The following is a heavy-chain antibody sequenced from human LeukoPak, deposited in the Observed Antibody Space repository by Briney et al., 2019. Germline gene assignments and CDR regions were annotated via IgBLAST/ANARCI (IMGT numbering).Heavy chain of an antibody. J-gene: IGHJ4*02. V-gene: IGHV4-34*11. CDR3: ARLSGYDPAGPDY. CDR2: IHNNGHT. D-gene: IGHD5-12*01. Sequence: PSETLSLTCAVYGGSFSGYYWSWIRQPPGKGLEWIAYIHNNGHTNSNPSLKSRATISMDTSRSQVSLMLFSLTAADTAVYYCARLSGYDPAGPDYWGQGTLVTVSS. CDR1: GGSFSGYY.